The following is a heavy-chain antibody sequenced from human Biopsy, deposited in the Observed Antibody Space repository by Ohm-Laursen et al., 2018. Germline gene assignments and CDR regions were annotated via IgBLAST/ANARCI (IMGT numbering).Heavy chain of an antibody. Sequence: SLRLSCSASGFDFSDYSMSWVRQAPGKGLEWVSSVTTTSSYIYYADSVKGRFTISRDNAKNSLYLQMNSLRAEDTAVYYCAKDRFPYTSGYSSVFEYWGQGTLVTVSS. D-gene: IGHD3-22*01. CDR2: VTTTSSYI. V-gene: IGHV3-21*01. J-gene: IGHJ4*02. CDR3: AKDRFPYTSGYSSVFEY. CDR1: GFDFSDYS.